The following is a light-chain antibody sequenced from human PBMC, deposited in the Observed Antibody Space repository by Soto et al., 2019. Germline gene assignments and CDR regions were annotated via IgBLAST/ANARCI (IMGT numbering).Light chain of an antibody. J-gene: IGLJ1*01. CDR1: SSDVGGYNY. CDR2: DVS. V-gene: IGLV2-11*01. Sequence: QSVLTQPRSVSGSPGQSVTISCTGTSSDVGGYNYVSWYQQHPGKAPKLMIYDVSKRPSGVPDRFSGSKSGNTASLTISGLQAEDEADYYCCSYAGSYTEVFGTGTEVTVL. CDR3: CSYAGSYTEV.